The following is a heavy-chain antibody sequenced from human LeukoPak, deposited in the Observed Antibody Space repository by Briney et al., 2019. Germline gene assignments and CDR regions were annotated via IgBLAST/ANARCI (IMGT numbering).Heavy chain of an antibody. Sequence: SETLSLTCTVSGGSISSYYWNWIRQPPGKGLEWMGYIYYSGITNYNPSPKSRVTISVDTSKNQFSLKLSSVTAADTAVYYCARLSYYYGSGSYRAQYYYYYYMDVWGKGTTVTISS. J-gene: IGHJ6*03. D-gene: IGHD3-10*01. CDR3: ARLSYYYGSGSYRAQYYYYYYMDV. CDR1: GGSISSYY. CDR2: IYYSGIT. V-gene: IGHV4-59*12.